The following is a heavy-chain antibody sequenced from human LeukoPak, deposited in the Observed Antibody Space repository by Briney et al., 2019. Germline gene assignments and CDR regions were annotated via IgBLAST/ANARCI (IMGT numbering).Heavy chain of an antibody. CDR3: ARAVGATTFDY. V-gene: IGHV3-33*01. CDR2: IWYDGSNK. D-gene: IGHD1-26*01. J-gene: IGHJ4*02. Sequence: GRSLRLSCAASGFTFSSYGMHWVRQAPGKGLEWVAVIWYDGSNKYYADSVKGRFTISRDNSKNTLYLQMNSLRAEDTAVYYCARAVGATTFDYWGQGTLVTVSS. CDR1: GFTFSSYG.